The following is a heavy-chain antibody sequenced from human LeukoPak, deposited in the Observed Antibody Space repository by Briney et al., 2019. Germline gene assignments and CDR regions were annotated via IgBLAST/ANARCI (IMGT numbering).Heavy chain of an antibody. V-gene: IGHV3-33*01. D-gene: IGHD3-22*01. J-gene: IGHJ4*02. CDR2: IWYDGSNK. Sequence: GRSLRLSCAASGFTFSSYGMHWVRQAPGKGLEWVAVIWYDGSNKKFADSVKGRFTISRDNSKSTLYLQMNSLRAEDTAVYYCARTYYYDSGGSPPGYWGQGTLVTVSS. CDR3: ARTYYYDSGGSPPGY. CDR1: GFTFSSYG.